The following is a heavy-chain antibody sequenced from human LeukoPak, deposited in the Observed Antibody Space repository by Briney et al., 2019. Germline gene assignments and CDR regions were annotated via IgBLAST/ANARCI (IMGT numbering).Heavy chain of an antibody. D-gene: IGHD1-1*01. CDR1: GGSISSYY. CDR2: IYYSGST. Sequence: SETLSLTCTVSGGSISSYYWSWIRQPPGKGLEWIGYIYYSGSTNYNPSLKSRVTISVDTSKNQFSLKLSSVTAADTAVYYCARELDPGWFDPWGQGTLVTVSS. J-gene: IGHJ5*02. CDR3: ARELDPGWFDP. V-gene: IGHV4-59*01.